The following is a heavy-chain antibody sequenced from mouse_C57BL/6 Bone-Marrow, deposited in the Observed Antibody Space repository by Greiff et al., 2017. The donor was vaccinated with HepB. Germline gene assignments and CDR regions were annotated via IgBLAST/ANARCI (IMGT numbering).Heavy chain of an antibody. Sequence: QVQLQQPGAELVMPGASVKLSCKASGYTFTSYWMHWVKQRPGQGLEWIGEIDPSDSYTNYNQKFKGKSTLTVDKSSSTAYMKLSSLTSEDSAVYYCARRAAQATHYAMDYWGQGTSVTVSS. CDR3: ARRAAQATHYAMDY. CDR1: GYTFTSYW. J-gene: IGHJ4*01. V-gene: IGHV1-69*01. CDR2: IDPSDSYT. D-gene: IGHD3-2*02.